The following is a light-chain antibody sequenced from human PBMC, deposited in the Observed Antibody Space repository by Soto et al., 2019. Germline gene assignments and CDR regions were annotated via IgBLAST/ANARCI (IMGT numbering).Light chain of an antibody. CDR3: QQYGTSPYT. CDR1: HSVSSNY. J-gene: IGKJ2*01. Sequence: EIVLTQSPGTLSLSPGERATLSCRASHSVSSNYLAWYQQQPGQAPRLLIHGASRRATGIPERFSGSVSGPDFTLTISRLELEDFAVYYCQQYGTSPYTFGQGTKLEIK. CDR2: GAS. V-gene: IGKV3-20*01.